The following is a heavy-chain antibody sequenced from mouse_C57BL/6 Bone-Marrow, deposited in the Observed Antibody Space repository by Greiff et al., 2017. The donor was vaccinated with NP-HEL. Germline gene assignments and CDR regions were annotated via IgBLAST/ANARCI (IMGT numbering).Heavy chain of an antibody. J-gene: IGHJ2*01. V-gene: IGHV3-6*01. CDR3: ARGASDY. D-gene: IGHD3-1*01. CDR1: GYSITSGSF. Sequence: EVQLQESGPGLVKPSQSLSLTCSVSGYSITSGSFWNWIRQLPGNQLEWMGYIRYDGSTNYHPSLKNRISITRDTSKNQFFLKLNSVTTEDTATYYVARGASDYWGQGTTLTVSS. CDR2: IRYDGST.